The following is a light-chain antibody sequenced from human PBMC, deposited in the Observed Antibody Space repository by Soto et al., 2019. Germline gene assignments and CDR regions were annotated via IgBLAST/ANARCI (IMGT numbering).Light chain of an antibody. CDR2: AAS. V-gene: IGKV1-9*01. CDR1: QGTSSF. CDR3: QQLNSYPLT. Sequence: DIQLTQSPSFLSASVGDRVTITCRASQGTSSFLAWYQQKPGKAPKLLIYAASSLHSGVPSRFSGSGSGTEFTLTISSLQPEDFAAYYCQQLNSYPLTFGGGTTVEIK. J-gene: IGKJ4*01.